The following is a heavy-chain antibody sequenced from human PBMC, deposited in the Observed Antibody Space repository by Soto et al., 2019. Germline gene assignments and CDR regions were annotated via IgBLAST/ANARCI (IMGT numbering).Heavy chain of an antibody. V-gene: IGHV4-34*01. Sequence: PSQTLSLTCAAYGQSSSGYYWSWIRQSPGKALDWIGDINHDGDTYYNPSLKSRPPTPLHTSKSHFSLRLSSVTAADTAVYYCARGPRNAPMVGGIIGFFGPWGKGTLVTVS. D-gene: IGHD3-10*01. CDR3: ARGPRNAPMVGGIIGFFGP. CDR1: GQSSSGYY. J-gene: IGHJ5*02. CDR2: INHDGDT.